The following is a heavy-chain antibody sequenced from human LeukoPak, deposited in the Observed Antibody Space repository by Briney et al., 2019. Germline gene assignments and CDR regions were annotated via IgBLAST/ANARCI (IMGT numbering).Heavy chain of an antibody. Sequence: GGSLRLSCAASGFTFSTFAMSWVRQAPGKGLEWVSAISGSAGSTYYADSVKGRFTISRDNSKNTLYLQMNSLRAEDTAVYYCAKCRVGTDPPDAFDIWGQGTMVTVSS. V-gene: IGHV3-23*01. D-gene: IGHD2-21*02. CDR2: ISGSAGST. J-gene: IGHJ3*02. CDR3: AKCRVGTDPPDAFDI. CDR1: GFTFSTFA.